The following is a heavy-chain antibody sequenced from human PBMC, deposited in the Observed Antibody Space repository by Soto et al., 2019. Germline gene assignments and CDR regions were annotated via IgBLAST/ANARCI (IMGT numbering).Heavy chain of an antibody. V-gene: IGHV1-3*01. Sequence: ASVKVSCKASGYTFTSYAMQWVRQAPGQRLEWMGWINAGNGNTKYSQKFQGRVTITRDTSASTAYMELSSLRSEDTAVYYCAREEGYSYGYFDYWGQGTLVTVYS. CDR1: GYTFTSYA. J-gene: IGHJ4*02. CDR2: INAGNGNT. D-gene: IGHD5-18*01. CDR3: AREEGYSYGYFDY.